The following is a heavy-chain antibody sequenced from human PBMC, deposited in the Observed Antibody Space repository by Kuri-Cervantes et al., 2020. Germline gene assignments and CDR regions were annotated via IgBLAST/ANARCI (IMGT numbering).Heavy chain of an antibody. V-gene: IGHV3-7*05. D-gene: IGHD5-24*01. CDR3: AKVFERWLQHAPFDY. Sequence: GGSLRLSCAASGFTFSSYWMSWVRQAPGKGLQWVANIKQDGSEKYYVDSVKGRFTISRDNAKNSLYLQMNSLRAGDTAVYYCAKVFERWLQHAPFDYWGQGTLVTVSS. CDR2: IKQDGSEK. J-gene: IGHJ4*02. CDR1: GFTFSSYW.